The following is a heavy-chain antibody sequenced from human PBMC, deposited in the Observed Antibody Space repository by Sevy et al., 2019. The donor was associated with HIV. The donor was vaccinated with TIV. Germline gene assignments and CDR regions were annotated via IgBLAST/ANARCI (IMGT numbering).Heavy chain of an antibody. CDR1: GFTFSSYG. D-gene: IGHD3-22*01. CDR3: ARDRGGYDSSGYLDY. J-gene: IGHJ4*02. V-gene: IGHV3-33*01. CDR2: IWFDGSNT. Sequence: GGSLRLSCAASGFTFSSYGMHWVRQGPGKGLEWVAVIWFDGSNTYYADSVKGRFTISRDIAKNTLHLQMNSLRAEDTAVYYCARDRGGYDSSGYLDYWGQGTLVTVSS.